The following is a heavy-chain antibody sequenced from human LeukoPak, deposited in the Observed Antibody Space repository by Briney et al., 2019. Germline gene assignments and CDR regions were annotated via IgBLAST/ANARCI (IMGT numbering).Heavy chain of an antibody. Sequence: GSSVKVSCKASGGTFSSYAISWVRQAPGQGLEWMGGIIPIFGTANYAQKFQGRVTITADESTSTAYMELSSLRSEDTAVYYCARDAFADYYDSSGYYYYMDVWGKGTTVTISS. D-gene: IGHD3-22*01. V-gene: IGHV1-69*01. J-gene: IGHJ6*03. CDR1: GGTFSSYA. CDR3: ARDAFADYYDSSGYYYYMDV. CDR2: IIPIFGTA.